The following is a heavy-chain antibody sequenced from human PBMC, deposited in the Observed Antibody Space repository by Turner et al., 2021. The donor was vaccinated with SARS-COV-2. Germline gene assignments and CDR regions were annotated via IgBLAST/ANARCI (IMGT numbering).Heavy chain of an antibody. CDR3: ARQLWLRGAFDI. D-gene: IGHD5-18*01. CDR2: INSCGST. J-gene: IGHJ3*02. CDR1: GGSISSGGYY. Sequence: QLQLQESGPGLVKPSQTLSLTCTVSGGSISSGGYYWSWIRQHPGKGLEWIGNINSCGSTYYNTSLKILVTISVDTSKNQFSLKLGSVTAADTSVYYCARQLWLRGAFDIWGQGTMVTVSS. V-gene: IGHV4-31*01.